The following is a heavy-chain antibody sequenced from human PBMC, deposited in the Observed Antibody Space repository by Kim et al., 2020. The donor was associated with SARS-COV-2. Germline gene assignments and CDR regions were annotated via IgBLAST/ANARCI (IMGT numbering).Heavy chain of an antibody. J-gene: IGHJ6*04. CDR2: IWYDGSNK. CDR3: ARDGSPGQLWFGEDPTTGVHYDYGMDV. Sequence: GGSLRLSCAASGFTFSSYGMHWVRQAPGKGLEWVAVIWYDGSNKYYADSVKGRFTISRDNSKNTLYLQMNSLRAEDTAVYYCARDGSPGQLWFGEDPTTGVHYDYGMDVWGEGTAVTVSS. CDR1: GFTFSSYG. D-gene: IGHD3-10*01. V-gene: IGHV3-33*01.